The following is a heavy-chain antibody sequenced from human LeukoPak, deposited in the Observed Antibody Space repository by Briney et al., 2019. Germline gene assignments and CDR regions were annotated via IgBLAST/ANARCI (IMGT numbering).Heavy chain of an antibody. D-gene: IGHD3-10*01. CDR3: ARTPTMVRGVRGYFDY. J-gene: IGHJ4*02. CDR1: GGTFSSYT. V-gene: IGHV1-69*05. CDR2: IIPIFGTA. Sequence: SVKVPCKASGGTFSSYTISWVRQAPGQGLEWMGRIIPIFGTANYAQKFQGRVTITTDESTSTAYMELSSLRSEDTAVYYCARTPTMVRGVRGYFDYWGQGTLVTVSS.